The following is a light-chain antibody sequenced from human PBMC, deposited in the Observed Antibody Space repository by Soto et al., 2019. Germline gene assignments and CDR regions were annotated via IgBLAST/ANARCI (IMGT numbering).Light chain of an antibody. V-gene: IGLV1-47*02. CDR2: SNN. CDR1: SSNIGSNF. CDR3: AAWDDSLRGHWV. J-gene: IGLJ7*01. Sequence: QSVLTQAPSASGTPGQTVTISCSGSSSNIGSNFVCWYQQLAGTAPKLLVFSNNRRPSGVPERFSASKSGTSASLTISGLLSEDAADYYCAAWDDSLRGHWVFGGGTQLTVL.